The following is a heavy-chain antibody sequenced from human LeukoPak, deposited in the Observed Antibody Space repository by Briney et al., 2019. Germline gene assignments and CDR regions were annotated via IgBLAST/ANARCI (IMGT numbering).Heavy chain of an antibody. J-gene: IGHJ4*02. CDR2: IYPSDSDT. CDR3: ARVGCSSTNCLDY. Sequence: GESLQISCQGSGYMFSSYWIGWVRQLPGKGLEWMGSIYPSDSDTRYSPSFEGQVTISADKSINNAYLQWSSLKASDTAVYYCARVGCSSTNCLDYWGQGALVTVSS. D-gene: IGHD2-2*01. V-gene: IGHV5-51*01. CDR1: GYMFSSYW.